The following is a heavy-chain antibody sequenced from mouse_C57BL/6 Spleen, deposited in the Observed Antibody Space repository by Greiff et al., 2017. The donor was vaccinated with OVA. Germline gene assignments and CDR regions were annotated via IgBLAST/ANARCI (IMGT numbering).Heavy chain of an antibody. CDR1: GYTFTSYW. V-gene: IGHV1-55*01. Sequence: QVQLQQSGAELVKPGASVKMSCKASGYTFTSYWITWVKQRPGQGLEWIGDIYPGSGSTNYNEKFKSKATLTVDTSSSTAYMQLSSLTSEDSAVYYCARGSFITTVVARDYYAMDYWGQGTSVTVSS. J-gene: IGHJ4*01. CDR3: ARGSFITTVVARDYYAMDY. CDR2: IYPGSGST. D-gene: IGHD1-1*01.